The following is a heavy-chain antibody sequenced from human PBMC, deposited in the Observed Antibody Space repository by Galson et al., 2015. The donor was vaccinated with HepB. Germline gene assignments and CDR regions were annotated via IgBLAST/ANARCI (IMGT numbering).Heavy chain of an antibody. CDR2: IIPILGIA. CDR1: GGTFSSYA. V-gene: IGHV1-69*10. CDR3: ARARTTVTYYYYYMDV. D-gene: IGHD4-17*01. J-gene: IGHJ6*03. Sequence: VKVSCKASGGTFSSYAISWVRQAPGQGLEWMGGIIPILGIANYAQKFQGRVTITADKSTSTAYMELSSLRSEDTAVYYCARARTTVTYYYYYMDVWGKGTTVTVSS.